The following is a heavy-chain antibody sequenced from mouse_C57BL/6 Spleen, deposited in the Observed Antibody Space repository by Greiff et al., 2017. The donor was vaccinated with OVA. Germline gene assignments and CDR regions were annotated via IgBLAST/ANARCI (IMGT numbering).Heavy chain of an antibody. CDR3: ARGYYGSRPWYFDV. D-gene: IGHD1-1*01. CDR2: IDPSDSYT. J-gene: IGHJ1*03. Sequence: QVQLQQPGAELVKPGASVKLSCKASGYTFTSYWMQWVKQRPGQGLEWIGEIDPSDSYTNYNQKFKGKATLTVDTSSSTAYMQLSSLTSEDSAVYYCARGYYGSRPWYFDVWGTGTTVTVSS. CDR1: GYTFTSYW. V-gene: IGHV1-50*01.